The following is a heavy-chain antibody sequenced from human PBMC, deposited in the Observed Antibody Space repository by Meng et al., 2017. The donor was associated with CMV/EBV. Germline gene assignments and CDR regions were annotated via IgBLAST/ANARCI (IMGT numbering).Heavy chain of an antibody. CDR1: GGTFSSYA. CDR2: IIPIFGTA. V-gene: IGHV1-69*05. J-gene: IGHJ4*02. CDR3: ASGLGKGHHYGISAERFGELLSLGY. Sequence: SVKVSCKASGGTFSSYAISWVRQTTGQGLEWMGGIIPIFGTANYAQKFQGRVTITTDESTSTAYMELSSLRSEDTAVYYCASGLGKGHHYGISAERFGELLSLGYWGQGTLVTVSS. D-gene: IGHD3-10*01.